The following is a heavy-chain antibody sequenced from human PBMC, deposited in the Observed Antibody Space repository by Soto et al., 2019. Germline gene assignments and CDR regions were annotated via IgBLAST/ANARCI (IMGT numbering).Heavy chain of an antibody. J-gene: IGHJ4*02. CDR1: GGSFSSYY. Sequence: ETLSLTCTVSGGSFSSYYWSWIRQPPGKGLEWIGYIYYDGYTDYNPSLKSRVTISIDRSKNHFSLNLNSVTAADTDVYYCARGSTSRWDYWGQGTLVTVSS. CDR3: ARGSTSRWDY. D-gene: IGHD2-15*01. CDR2: IYYDGYT. V-gene: IGHV4-59*01.